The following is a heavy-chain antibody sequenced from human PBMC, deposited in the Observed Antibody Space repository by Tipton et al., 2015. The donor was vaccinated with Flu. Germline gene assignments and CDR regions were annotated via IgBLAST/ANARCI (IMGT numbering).Heavy chain of an antibody. CDR1: GYTFTDNY. Sequence: QLVQSGADVKKPGASVKVSCKTSGYTFTDNYIHWVRQAPGQGHEWMGWVNVNTGGTKFAQKFQGRVTMTADTSIKTVYMELSGLRADDTAFYYCARTKVGVATFDYWGQGTLVTVSS. D-gene: IGHD1-26*01. CDR2: VNVNTGGT. V-gene: IGHV1-2*02. CDR3: ARTKVGVATFDY. J-gene: IGHJ4*02.